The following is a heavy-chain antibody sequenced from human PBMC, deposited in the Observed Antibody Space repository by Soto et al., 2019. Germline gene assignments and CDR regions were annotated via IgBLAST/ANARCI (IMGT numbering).Heavy chain of an antibody. CDR3: AYSGYDSTGYYYGFFEF. CDR2: IYWNDDE. D-gene: IGHD3-9*01. J-gene: IGHJ4*02. V-gene: IGHV2-5*01. CDR1: GFSLRNSGVG. Sequence: QITLKESGPTLVNPTQTLTLTCSFSGFSLRNSGVGVGWIRQPPGKAPEWLALIYWNDDERYNPSLKSRLSITKDTSKNQVVLTMTNMDPVDTATYYCAYSGYDSTGYYYGFFEFWGQGTLVTVSS.